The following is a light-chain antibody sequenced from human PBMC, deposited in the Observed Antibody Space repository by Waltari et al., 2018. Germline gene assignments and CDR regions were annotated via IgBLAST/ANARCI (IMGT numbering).Light chain of an antibody. CDR3: MQAVQTPHT. J-gene: IGKJ4*01. Sequence: DIVMTQSPRSLPVTPGEPASISSRSSQSLLHSNGYNYLDLYLQKPGHSPHLLIYFVSHRASGVPDKFSGSGSGTDFTLRINRVEAEDVGVYYCMQAVQTPHTFGGGTKVEIK. V-gene: IGKV2-28*01. CDR2: FVS. CDR1: QSLLHSNGYNY.